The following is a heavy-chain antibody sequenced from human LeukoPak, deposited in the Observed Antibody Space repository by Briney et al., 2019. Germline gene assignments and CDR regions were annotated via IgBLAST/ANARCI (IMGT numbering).Heavy chain of an antibody. V-gene: IGHV3-53*01. CDR1: GFSVSSNN. CDR2: IFRGGNT. J-gene: IGHJ4*02. D-gene: IGHD3-16*01. Sequence: GGFVRLSCAASGFSVSSNNMTWVRRAPGKGLDWVSVIFRGGNTYYADSVKGRFTISRDNSKNTLYLQMNSLRAEDTAVYYCARDRGEGTDYWGQGTLVTVSS. CDR3: ARDRGEGTDY.